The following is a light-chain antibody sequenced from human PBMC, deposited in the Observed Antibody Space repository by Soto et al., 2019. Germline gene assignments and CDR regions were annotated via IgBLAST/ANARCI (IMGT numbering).Light chain of an antibody. V-gene: IGLV1-47*02. CDR1: SSNIGSNY. Sequence: QSVLTQPPSASGTPGQRVTISCSGSSSNIGSNYVYWYQQLRGTAPKLLMYSNNQRPSGVPDRFSGSKSGTSASLAISGPRSEDEADYYCAAWDDSLSGVVFGGGTKLTVL. CDR3: AAWDDSLSGVV. CDR2: SNN. J-gene: IGLJ2*01.